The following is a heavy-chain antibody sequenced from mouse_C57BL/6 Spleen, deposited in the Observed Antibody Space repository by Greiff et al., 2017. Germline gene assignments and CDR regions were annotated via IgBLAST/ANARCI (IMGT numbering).Heavy chain of an antibody. V-gene: IGHV1-52*01. CDR3: ARWGMVTAYFDY. CDR1: GYTFTSYW. J-gene: IGHJ2*01. Sequence: QVQLQQPGAELVRPGSSVKLSCKASGYTFTSYWMHWVKQRPIQGLEWIGNIDPSDSETHYNQKFKDKATLTVDKSSSTAYMQLSSLTSEDSAVYYGARWGMVTAYFDYWGQGTTLTVSA. CDR2: IDPSDSET. D-gene: IGHD2-2*01.